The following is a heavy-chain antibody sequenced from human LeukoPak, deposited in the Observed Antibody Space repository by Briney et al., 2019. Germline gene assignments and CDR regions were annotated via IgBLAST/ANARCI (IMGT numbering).Heavy chain of an antibody. CDR1: GFTFSSYA. V-gene: IGHV3-23*01. CDR2: ISGSGGST. J-gene: IGHJ4*02. Sequence: PGGSLRLSCAASGFTFSSYAMSWVRQAPGKGLEWVSAISGSGGSTYYADSVKGRFTISRDNSKNTLYLQMNSLRAEDTAVYYCAKTLLVVVAATQRFDYWGQGTLVTVSS. D-gene: IGHD2-15*01. CDR3: AKTLLVVVAATQRFDY.